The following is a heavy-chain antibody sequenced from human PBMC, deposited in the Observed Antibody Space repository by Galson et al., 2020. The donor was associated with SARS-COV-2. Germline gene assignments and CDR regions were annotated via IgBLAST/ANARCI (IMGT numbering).Heavy chain of an antibody. J-gene: IGHJ6*03. D-gene: IGHD1-7*01. CDR2: INHSGST. Sequence: SETLSLTCAVYGGSFSGYYWSWIRQPPGKGLEWIGEINHSGSTNYNPSLKSRVTISVDTSKNQFSLKLSSVTAADTAVYYCARGRITGTTLPYYYYYYYMDVWGKGTTVTVSS. V-gene: IGHV4-34*01. CDR3: ARGRITGTTLPYYYYYYYMDV. CDR1: GGSFSGYY.